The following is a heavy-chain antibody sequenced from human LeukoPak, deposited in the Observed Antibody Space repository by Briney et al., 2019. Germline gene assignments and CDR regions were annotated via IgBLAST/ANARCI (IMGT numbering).Heavy chain of an antibody. D-gene: IGHD3-22*01. CDR3: AKGAEEGAVITSVYYYYMDV. V-gene: IGHV3-30*02. J-gene: IGHJ6*03. Sequence: PGGSLRLSCAASGFTFSSYGMHWVRQAPGKGLEWVAFIRYDGSNKYYADSVKGRFTISRDNSKNTLFLQMNSLTAEDTAVYYCAKGAEEGAVITSVYYYYMDVWGKGTTVAISS. CDR1: GFTFSSYG. CDR2: IRYDGSNK.